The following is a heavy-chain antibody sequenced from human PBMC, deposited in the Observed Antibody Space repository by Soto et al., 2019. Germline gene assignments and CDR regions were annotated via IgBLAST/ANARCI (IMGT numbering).Heavy chain of an antibody. CDR3: ARESYYYDSSPPGVWYFDY. CDR2: ISSSSSTI. V-gene: IGHV3-48*02. D-gene: IGHD3-22*01. J-gene: IGHJ4*02. CDR1: GFTFSSYS. Sequence: GGSLRLSCAASGFTFSSYSMNWVRQAPGKGLEWVSYISSSSSTIYYADSVKGRFTISRDNAKNSLYLQMNSLRDEDTAVYYCARESYYYDSSPPGVWYFDYWGQGTLVTVSS.